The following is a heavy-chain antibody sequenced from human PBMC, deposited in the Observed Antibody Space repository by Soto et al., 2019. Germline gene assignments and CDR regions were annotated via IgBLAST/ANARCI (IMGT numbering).Heavy chain of an antibody. J-gene: IGHJ6*03. Sequence: GGSLRLSCAASGFTFSSYAMSWVRQAPGKGLEWVSAISGSGGSTYYADSVKGRFTISRDNSKNTLYLQMKSLRAEDTGVYYCAKVGCSSTSCYPPFWRYYYYYMDVWGKGTTVTVSS. V-gene: IGHV3-23*01. CDR1: GFTFSSYA. D-gene: IGHD2-2*01. CDR2: ISGSGGST. CDR3: AKVGCSSTSCYPPFWRYYYYYMDV.